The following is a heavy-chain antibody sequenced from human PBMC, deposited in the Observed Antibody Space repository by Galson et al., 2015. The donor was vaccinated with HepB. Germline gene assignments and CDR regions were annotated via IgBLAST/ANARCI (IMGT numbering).Heavy chain of an antibody. D-gene: IGHD3-10*01. Sequence: SVKVSCKASGGTFSSYAISWVRQAPGQGLEWMGRIVPILGIANYAQKFQGRVTITADKSTSTAYMELSSLRSEDTAVYYCARSAHYYGSGSSDYWGQGTLVTVSS. CDR1: GGTFSSYA. V-gene: IGHV1-69*04. CDR3: ARSAHYYGSGSSDY. J-gene: IGHJ4*02. CDR2: IVPILGIA.